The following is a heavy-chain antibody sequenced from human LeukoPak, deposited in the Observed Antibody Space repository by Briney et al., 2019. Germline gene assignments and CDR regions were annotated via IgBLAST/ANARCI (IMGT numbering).Heavy chain of an antibody. CDR1: GFTSDDYG. V-gene: IGHV3-20*04. CDR2: IVWNGGST. CDR3: ARVTHEYCSSTSCYYFDY. D-gene: IGHD2-2*01. J-gene: IGHJ4*02. Sequence: PGGSLRLSCAASGFTSDDYGMDWVRHAPGKGREWVFGIVWNGGSTNYADSVTGRFTISRDNDKNSLYLQMNSLRAEDTAVYYCARVTHEYCSSTSCYYFDYWGQGTLVTVSS.